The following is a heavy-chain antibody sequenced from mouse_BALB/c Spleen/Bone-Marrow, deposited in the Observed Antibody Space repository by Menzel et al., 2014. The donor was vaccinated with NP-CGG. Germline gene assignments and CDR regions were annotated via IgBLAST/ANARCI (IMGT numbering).Heavy chain of an antibody. Sequence: VQLQQSGAELVKSGASVKLSCTASGFNIKDTYMHWVKQRPEQGLEWIGRIDPANGNTKYDPKFQGKATITADTSSNTAYLQLSSLTSEDTAVYYCAAYYRYLAWFAYWGQGTLVPVSA. J-gene: IGHJ3*01. CDR1: GFNIKDTY. D-gene: IGHD2-14*01. CDR3: AAYYRYLAWFAY. CDR2: IDPANGNT. V-gene: IGHV14-3*02.